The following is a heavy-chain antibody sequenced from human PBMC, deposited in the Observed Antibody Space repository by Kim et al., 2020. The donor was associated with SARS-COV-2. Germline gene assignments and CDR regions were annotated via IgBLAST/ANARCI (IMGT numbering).Heavy chain of an antibody. J-gene: IGHJ6*02. CDR2: IYHSGST. CDR3: ARKYQTQSIHYYYGMDV. D-gene: IGHD6-6*01. CDR1: GGSISSSNW. Sequence: SETLSLTCAVSGGSISSSNWWSWVRQPPGKGLEWIGEIYHSGSTNYNPSLKSRVTISVDKSKNQFSLKLSSVTAADTAVYYCARKYQTQSIHYYYGMDVWGQGTTVTVSS. V-gene: IGHV4-4*02.